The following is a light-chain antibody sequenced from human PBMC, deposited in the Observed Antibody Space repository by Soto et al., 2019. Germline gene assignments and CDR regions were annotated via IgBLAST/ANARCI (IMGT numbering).Light chain of an antibody. Sequence: QSVLTQPPSASGTPGQRVTISCSGSSSNIGSNTVNWYQQLPGTAPKLLIYSNNQRPSGVPDRFSGSKSGTSASLAISGLQSEDEADFYCAAWDDSLNDPVYVFGTGTKLTVL. J-gene: IGLJ1*01. CDR1: SSNIGSNT. V-gene: IGLV1-44*01. CDR3: AAWDDSLNDPVYV. CDR2: SNN.